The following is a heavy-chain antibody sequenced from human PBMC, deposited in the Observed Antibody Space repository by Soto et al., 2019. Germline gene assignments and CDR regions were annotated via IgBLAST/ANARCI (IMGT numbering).Heavy chain of an antibody. CDR3: ASAVVVPAIWGDDVES. J-gene: IGHJ4*02. V-gene: IGHV4-30-2*01. D-gene: IGHD2-15*01. Sequence: QLQLPESGSGLVKPSQTLSLTCAVSGGSITSGGYSWSWSRQPPGKCLEWIEHIYHSGSTYYIPCLNSRVTIALHRSSNQFDLARGSVTAAATAVYYYASAVVVPAIWGDDVESWGQGTLVTVSS. CDR1: GGSITSGGYS. CDR2: IYHSGST.